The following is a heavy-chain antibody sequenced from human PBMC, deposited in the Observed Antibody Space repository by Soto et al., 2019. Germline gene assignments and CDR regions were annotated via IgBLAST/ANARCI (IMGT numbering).Heavy chain of an antibody. Sequence: QVQLMESGGGVVQPGMSLRLSCAASGFTFSRYGMHWVRQAPGKGLEWVALIWYDGTNKRYADSVKGRFTISRDNSKNTLYLQMNTLRAEDTAVYYCAREENYYDSSGYYYFGRDWFGPWGQGTLVTVSS. CDR2: IWYDGTNK. J-gene: IGHJ5*02. CDR1: GFTFSRYG. D-gene: IGHD3-22*01. CDR3: AREENYYDSSGYYYFGRDWFGP. V-gene: IGHV3-33*01.